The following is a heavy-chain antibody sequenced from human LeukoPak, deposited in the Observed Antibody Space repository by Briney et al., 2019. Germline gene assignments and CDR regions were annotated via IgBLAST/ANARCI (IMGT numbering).Heavy chain of an antibody. J-gene: IGHJ4*02. D-gene: IGHD3-22*01. CDR2: ISGSDRTT. CDR1: GFTFSRFA. Sequence: GGSLRLSCEASGFTFSRFAMSWVRQAPGKGLEWVSSISGSDRTTYYADSVKGRFTISTDNSKNILYLQMNSLRADDTALYYCAKDGNYLDSSGYLIPFDYWGLGTLVTVSS. V-gene: IGHV3-23*01. CDR3: AKDGNYLDSSGYLIPFDY.